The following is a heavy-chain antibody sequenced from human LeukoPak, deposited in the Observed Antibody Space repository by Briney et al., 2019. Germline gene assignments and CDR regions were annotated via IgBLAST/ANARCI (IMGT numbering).Heavy chain of an antibody. CDR3: ARVGDYGDSYAEYNWFDP. CDR2: IYYSGST. D-gene: IGHD4-17*01. CDR1: GGSISSYY. Sequence: PSETLSLTCTVSGGSISSYYWSWIRQPPGKGLEWIGYIYYSGSTNYNPSLKSRVTISVDTSKNQFSLKLSSVTAADTAVYYCARVGDYGDSYAEYNWFDPWGQGTLVTVSS. V-gene: IGHV4-59*01. J-gene: IGHJ5*02.